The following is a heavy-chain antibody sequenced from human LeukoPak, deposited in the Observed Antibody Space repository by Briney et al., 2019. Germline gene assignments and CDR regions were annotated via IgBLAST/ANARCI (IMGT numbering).Heavy chain of an antibody. D-gene: IGHD1-26*01. Sequence: ASVKVSCKASGYTFTSYGISWVRQAPGQGLEWMGWISAYNGNTNYAQKLQGRVTMTTDTSTSTAYMELRGLRSDDTAVYYCARVPPLVGANYFDYWGQGTLVTVSS. V-gene: IGHV1-18*01. CDR1: GYTFTSYG. CDR2: ISAYNGNT. CDR3: ARVPPLVGANYFDY. J-gene: IGHJ4*02.